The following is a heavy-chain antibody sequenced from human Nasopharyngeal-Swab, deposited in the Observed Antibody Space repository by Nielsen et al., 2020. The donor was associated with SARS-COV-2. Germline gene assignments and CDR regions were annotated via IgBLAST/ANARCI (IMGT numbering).Heavy chain of an antibody. J-gene: IGHJ6*02. D-gene: IGHD5-12*01. CDR2: ISSSSSYI. V-gene: IGHV3-21*01. CDR1: GFTFSSYS. CDR3: ASLGATEPTSYYYYGMDV. Sequence: GESLKISCAASGFTFSSYSMNWVRQAPGKGLELVSSISSSSSYIYYADSVKGRFTISRDNAKNSLYLQMNSLRAEDTAVYYCASLGATEPTSYYYYGMDVWGQGTTVTVSS.